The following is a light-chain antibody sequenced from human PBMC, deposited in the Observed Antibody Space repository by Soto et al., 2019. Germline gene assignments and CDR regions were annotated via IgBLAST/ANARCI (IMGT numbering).Light chain of an antibody. CDR2: GAS. Sequence: EIVMTQSPATLSVSPGERATLSCRASQSVSSNLAWYQQKPGQAPRLLIYGASTRATGIPARFSGRGSGTEFTLTISSLQSEDFAVYYCQQYGSSLRTFGQGTKVEMK. CDR1: QSVSSN. CDR3: QQYGSSLRT. J-gene: IGKJ1*01. V-gene: IGKV3-15*01.